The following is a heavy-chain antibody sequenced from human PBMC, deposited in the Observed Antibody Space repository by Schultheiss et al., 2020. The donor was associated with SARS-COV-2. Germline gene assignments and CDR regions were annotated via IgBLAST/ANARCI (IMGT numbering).Heavy chain of an antibody. CDR2: ISGSGGTT. V-gene: IGHV3-23*01. Sequence: GGSLRLSCADSGFTFSNYAMNWVRQAPGMGLEWVSIISGSGGTTYYADSVKGRFTISRDNSNNMLYLQMNSLRAEDTAVYYCAKDTRTIFGVVMTVVRGSLKPHDAFDIWGQGTMVTVSS. CDR1: GFTFSNYA. CDR3: AKDTRTIFGVVMTVVRGSLKPHDAFDI. J-gene: IGHJ3*02. D-gene: IGHD3-3*01.